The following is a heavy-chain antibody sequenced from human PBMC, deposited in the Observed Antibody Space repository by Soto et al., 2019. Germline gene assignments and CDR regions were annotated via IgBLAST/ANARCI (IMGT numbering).Heavy chain of an antibody. J-gene: IGHJ6*02. CDR3: ASSGSYSNYYYYGMDV. D-gene: IGHD1-26*01. CDR1: GYSFTSYW. CDR2: IDPSDSYT. Sequence: LKISCKGSGYSFTSYWISWVRQMPGKGLEWMGRIDPSDSYTNYSPSFQGHVTISADKSISTAYLQWSSLKASDTAMYYCASSGSYSNYYYYGMDVWGQGTTVTVSS. V-gene: IGHV5-10-1*01.